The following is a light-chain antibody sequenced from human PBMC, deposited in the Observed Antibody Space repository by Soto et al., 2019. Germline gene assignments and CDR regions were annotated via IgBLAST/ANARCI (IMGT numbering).Light chain of an antibody. J-gene: IGKJ1*01. CDR3: MQGLETPT. V-gene: IGKV2-28*01. Sequence: IVMTQSTLSLSVTPGEPASISCRSSESLLHSIGYNYLDWYLQKPGQSPQLLIYLGSNRASGVPDRFSGSGSGRDFTLKISRVEADDVGVYYCMQGLETPTFGQGTKVAIK. CDR1: ESLLHSIGYNY. CDR2: LGS.